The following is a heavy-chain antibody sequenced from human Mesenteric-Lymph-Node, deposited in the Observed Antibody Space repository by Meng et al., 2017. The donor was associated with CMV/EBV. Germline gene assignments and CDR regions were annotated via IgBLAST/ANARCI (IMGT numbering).Heavy chain of an antibody. J-gene: IGHJ4*02. CDR2: IWYDGTDK. Sequence: GGSLRLSCSASGFTFSRNGMHWVRQAPGKGLEWVAVIWYDGTDKFYTDPVKGRFTISRDNSKNTVYLQMDNLRVEDTAVYYCAKDGTDRDSSYSLDHWGQGTLVTVSS. V-gene: IGHV3-33*06. D-gene: IGHD1-26*01. CDR1: GFTFSRNG. CDR3: AKDGTDRDSSYSLDH.